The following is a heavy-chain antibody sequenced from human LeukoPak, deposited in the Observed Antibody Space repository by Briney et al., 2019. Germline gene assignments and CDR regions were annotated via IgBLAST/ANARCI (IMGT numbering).Heavy chain of an antibody. J-gene: IGHJ4*02. Sequence: PSETLSVTPSVSADSPTSAHRRWIRQPPQKGLYRIGYVSSDGTTNSAPSLRSRLSMSVDTVKNDISLILTSVTAADTAIYYCARLDCIVEGCYNHWGRGTLVTVSS. V-gene: IGHV4-59*08. D-gene: IGHD2-15*01. CDR3: ARLDCIVEGCYNH. CDR2: VSSDGTT. CDR1: ADSPTSAH.